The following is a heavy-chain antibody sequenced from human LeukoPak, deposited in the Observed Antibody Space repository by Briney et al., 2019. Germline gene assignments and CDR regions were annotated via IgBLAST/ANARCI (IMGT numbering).Heavy chain of an antibody. CDR2: IRYDGSNK. D-gene: IGHD5-12*01. V-gene: IGHV3-30*02. J-gene: IGHJ4*02. Sequence: PGGSLRLSCATSGFTFSSYGMHWVRQAPGKGLEWVAFIRYDGSNKYYADSVKGRFTISRDNSKNTMYLEMNSLRAEDTAVYYCAKGGPYSGNAHPPFDYWGQGTLVTVSS. CDR1: GFTFSSYG. CDR3: AKGGPYSGNAHPPFDY.